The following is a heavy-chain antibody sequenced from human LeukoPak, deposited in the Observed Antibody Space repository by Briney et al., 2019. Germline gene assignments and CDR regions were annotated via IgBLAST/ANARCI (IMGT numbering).Heavy chain of an antibody. CDR3: ARRAGEYSHPYDY. V-gene: IGHV3-23*05. Sequence: GGSLRLSCAASGFIFINYGLSWVRQAPGKGLEWVSFIYSGGNTHCSDSVKGRFTISRDNSKNTLYLQMNSLRAEDTAVYYCARRAGEYSHPYDYWGQGTLVTVSS. J-gene: IGHJ4*02. D-gene: IGHD4-17*01. CDR1: GFIFINYG. CDR2: IYSGGNT.